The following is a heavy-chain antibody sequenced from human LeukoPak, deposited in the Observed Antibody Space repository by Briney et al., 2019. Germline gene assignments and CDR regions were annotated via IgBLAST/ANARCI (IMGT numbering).Heavy chain of an antibody. Sequence: ASVKVPCKASGGTFSKYSISWVRQRPGQGLEWMGGITPLFGTANYAQKFQGRVTITADESASTAYMELRSLRSDDTAVYYCARKGPAYCGGDCLTDYWGQGILVTVSS. D-gene: IGHD2-21*02. J-gene: IGHJ4*02. CDR2: ITPLFGTA. V-gene: IGHV1-69*13. CDR1: GGTFSKYS. CDR3: ARKGPAYCGGDCLTDY.